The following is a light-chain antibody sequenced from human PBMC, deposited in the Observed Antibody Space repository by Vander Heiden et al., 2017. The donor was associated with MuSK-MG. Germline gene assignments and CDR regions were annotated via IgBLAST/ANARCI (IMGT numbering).Light chain of an antibody. CDR1: QSISGF. Sequence: DIQMTQSPSSLSASVGDRVTITCRASQSISGFLNWYQQKPGKAPKLLIYAASNLQSGVASRFSGSGSGTDFTLTISSLQPEDFAPYYCQQFDNDPMCTFGQGTKMEI. CDR3: QQFDNDPMCT. V-gene: IGKV1-39*01. CDR2: AAS. J-gene: IGKJ2*02.